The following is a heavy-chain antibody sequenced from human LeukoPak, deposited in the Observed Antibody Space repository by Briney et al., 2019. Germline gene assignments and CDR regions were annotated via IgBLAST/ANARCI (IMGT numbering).Heavy chain of an antibody. J-gene: IGHJ3*02. CDR3: ARDWNSSSWSNDAFDI. D-gene: IGHD6-13*01. V-gene: IGHV3-11*01. Sequence: GGSLRLSCAASGFTFSDYYMSWNRQAPGKGLEWGSYISSSGSTIYYADSVKGRFTISTDNAKNSLYLQMNRLRAEDTAVYYCARDWNSSSWSNDAFDIWGQGTMVTVSS. CDR1: GFTFSDYY. CDR2: ISSSGSTI.